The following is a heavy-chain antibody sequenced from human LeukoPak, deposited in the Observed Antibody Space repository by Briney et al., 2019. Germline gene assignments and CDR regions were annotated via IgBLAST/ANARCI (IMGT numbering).Heavy chain of an antibody. CDR2: IYYTGST. J-gene: IGHJ5*02. D-gene: IGHD3-22*01. CDR3: AVLRGYYPTNWFDP. Sequence: SETLSLTRTVSGGSLSSGDYYWSWSPQPPGKGLEWVGYIYYTGSTYYDPSLKSRVTISVETSKNQFSLKLSSVTAADTAVYYCAVLRGYYPTNWFDPWGQGALVTVSS. V-gene: IGHV4-30-4*01. CDR1: GGSLSSGDYY.